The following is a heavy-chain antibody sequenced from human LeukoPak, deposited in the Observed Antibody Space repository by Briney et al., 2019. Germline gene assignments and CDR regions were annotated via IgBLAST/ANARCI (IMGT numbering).Heavy chain of an antibody. CDR1: GFTFSSYV. CDR2: ISGSGGST. V-gene: IGHV3-23*01. J-gene: IGHJ6*04. Sequence: GGSLRLSCAACGFTFSSYVMSWVRQAPGKGLEWVSAISGSGGSTYYADSVKGRFTISRDNSKNTLYLQMNSLRAEDTAVYYCAKDAYGDYGVYYYYGMDVWGKGTTVTVSS. D-gene: IGHD4-17*01. CDR3: AKDAYGDYGVYYYYGMDV.